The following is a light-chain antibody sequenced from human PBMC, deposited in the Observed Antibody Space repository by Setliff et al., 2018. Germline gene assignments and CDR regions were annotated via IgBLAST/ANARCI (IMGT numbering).Light chain of an antibody. CDR1: SSDVGGYNY. J-gene: IGLJ1*01. CDR2: DVT. Sequence: QSALTQPASVSGSPGQSITISCTGTSSDVGGYNYVSWYQQHPGKAPKLMIYDVTKWPSGVSNRFSGSKSGNTASLTISGLQAEDEADCYCCSYAGGSTYVFGTGTKVTVL. CDR3: CSYAGGSTYV. V-gene: IGLV2-23*02.